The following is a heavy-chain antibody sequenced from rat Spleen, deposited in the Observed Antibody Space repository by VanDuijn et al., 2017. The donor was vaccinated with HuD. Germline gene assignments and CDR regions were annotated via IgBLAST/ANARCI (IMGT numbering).Heavy chain of an antibody. CDR3: ARAADGGYLDY. J-gene: IGHJ2*01. CDR2: INSAGST. Sequence: EVQLQESGPGLVKPSQSLSLTCSVTGYSITSSYRWNWIRKFPGNKLEWMGYINSAGSTNYNPSLKSRISITRDTSKNQFFLQVNSVTTEDTATYYCARAADGGYLDYWGQGVMVTVSS. V-gene: IGHV3-3*01. CDR1: GYSITSSYR. D-gene: IGHD1-11*01.